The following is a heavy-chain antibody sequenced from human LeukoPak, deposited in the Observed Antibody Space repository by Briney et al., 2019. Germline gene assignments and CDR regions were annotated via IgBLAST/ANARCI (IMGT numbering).Heavy chain of an antibody. CDR3: ARTDSSGYGPFDL. D-gene: IGHD3-22*01. CDR1: GYTFTHRY. CDR2: ITPFNGNT. J-gene: IGHJ2*01. V-gene: IGHV1-45*02. Sequence: SVKVSCKASGYTFTHRYLHWVRQAPGQALEWMGWITPFNGNTNYAQKFQDRVTITRDRSMSTAYMELSSLRSEDTAMYYCARTDSSGYGPFDLWGRGTLVTVSS.